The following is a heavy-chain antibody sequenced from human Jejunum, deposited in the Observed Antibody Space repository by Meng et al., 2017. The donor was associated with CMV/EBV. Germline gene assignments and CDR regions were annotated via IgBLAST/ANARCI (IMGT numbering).Heavy chain of an antibody. V-gene: IGHV3-23*01. J-gene: IGHJ4*02. Sequence: LRLSCTASGFTFGSYAMSWVRQAQGKGLEWVSTIKYSGTSTFYTDSVRGRFTVSRDNPENTLYLQMNSLRPEDTARYYCARDWQLDYWGQGILVTVSS. D-gene: IGHD5-24*01. CDR1: GFTFGSYA. CDR2: IKYSGTST. CDR3: ARDWQLDY.